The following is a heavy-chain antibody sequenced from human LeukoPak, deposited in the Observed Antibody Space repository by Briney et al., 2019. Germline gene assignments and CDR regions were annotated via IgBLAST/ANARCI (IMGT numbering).Heavy chain of an antibody. CDR1: GFTFSSYA. V-gene: IGHV3-23*01. CDR3: VRHRTYCSSTRCYAPDYYYYGMDV. D-gene: IGHD2-2*01. J-gene: IGHJ6*02. CDR2: ISAGGGST. Sequence: LPGGSLRLSCAASGFTFSSYAMSWVRQAPGKGLECVSAISAGGGSTYYADPVKGRFTISRDNSKNTLYLQMNSLRAEDTAVYYCVRHRTYCSSTRCYAPDYYYYGMDVWGQGTTVTVSS.